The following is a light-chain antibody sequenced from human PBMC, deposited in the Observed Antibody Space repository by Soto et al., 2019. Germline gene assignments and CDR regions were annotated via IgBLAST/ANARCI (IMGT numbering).Light chain of an antibody. CDR3: VAWDDSLNGHV. V-gene: IGLV1-44*01. CDR2: TTD. J-gene: IGLJ1*01. CDR1: SSNIGSNS. Sequence: QSVLTQPPSASGTPGQRVTISCSGSSSNIGSNSVGWYQQLPGAAPKVLISTTDKRPSGVPDRFSGSKSGTSASLAISGLQSEDEADYYCVAWDDSLNGHVFGTGTNLTVL.